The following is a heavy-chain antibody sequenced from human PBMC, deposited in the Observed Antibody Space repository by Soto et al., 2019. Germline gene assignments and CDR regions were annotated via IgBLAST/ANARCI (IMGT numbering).Heavy chain of an antibody. CDR3: TTESALWFGENWFDP. Sequence: GGSLRLSCAASGFTFSNAWMSWVRQAPGKGLEWVGRIKSKTDGGTTDYAAPVKGRFTISRGDSKNTLYLQMNSLKTEDTAVYYCTTESALWFGENWFDPWGQGTLVTVSS. V-gene: IGHV3-15*01. J-gene: IGHJ5*02. CDR2: IKSKTDGGTT. D-gene: IGHD3-10*01. CDR1: GFTFSNAW.